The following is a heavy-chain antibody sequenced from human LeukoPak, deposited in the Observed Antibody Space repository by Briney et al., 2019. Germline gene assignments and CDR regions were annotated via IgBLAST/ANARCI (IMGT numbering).Heavy chain of an antibody. V-gene: IGHV1-24*01. CDR2: FDPEDGET. D-gene: IGHD1-26*01. J-gene: IGHJ4*02. CDR3: ATEQYSGSYYGPSYFDY. Sequence: VASVKVSFKVSGYTLTELSMHWVRQAPGKGLEWMGGFDPEDGETIYAQKFQGRVTMTEDTSTDTAYMELRSLRSEDTAVYYCATEQYSGSYYGPSYFDYWGQGTLVTVSS. CDR1: GYTLTELS.